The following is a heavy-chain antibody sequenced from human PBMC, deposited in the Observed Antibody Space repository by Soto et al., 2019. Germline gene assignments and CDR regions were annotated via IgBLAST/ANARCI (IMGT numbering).Heavy chain of an antibody. CDR3: ARSAVITWDPSLPWDSYYYYGMDV. Sequence: ASVKVSCKASGGTFSSYAISWVRQAPGQGLEWMGGIIPIFGTANYAQKFQGRVTITADKSTSTAYMELSSLRSEDTAVYYCARSAVITWDPSLPWDSYYYYGMDVWGQGTTVTVSS. CDR2: IIPIFGTA. V-gene: IGHV1-69*06. J-gene: IGHJ6*02. CDR1: GGTFSSYA. D-gene: IGHD3-22*01.